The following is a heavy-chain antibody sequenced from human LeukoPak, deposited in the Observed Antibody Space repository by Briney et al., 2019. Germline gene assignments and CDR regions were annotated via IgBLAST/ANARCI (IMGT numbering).Heavy chain of an antibody. CDR2: IRQDESER. D-gene: IGHD3-10*01. CDR3: ARLSAYYYGSYFYYYMDV. CDR1: GFSFSSYW. V-gene: IGHV3-7*01. J-gene: IGHJ6*03. Sequence: GGSLRLSCEGSGFSFSSYWMTWVRQLPGKGPEWVANIRQDESERYFADSVKGRFTISRDNAKKSVYLHMGNLRAEDTALYYCARLSAYYYGSYFYYYMDVWGKGTTVTVSS.